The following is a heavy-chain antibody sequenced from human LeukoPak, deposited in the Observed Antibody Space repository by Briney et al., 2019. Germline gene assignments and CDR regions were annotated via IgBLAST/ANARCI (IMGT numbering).Heavy chain of an antibody. CDR2: IYSGGST. Sequence: ETLSLTCAVSGGSISSGGYSWSWVRQAPGKGLEWVSVIYSGGSTYYADSVKGRFTISRDNSKNTLYLQMNSLRAEDTAVYYCARDYGDYFDYWGQGTLVTVSS. V-gene: IGHV3-66*01. J-gene: IGHJ4*02. CDR3: ARDYGDYFDY. D-gene: IGHD4-17*01. CDR1: GGSISSGGYS.